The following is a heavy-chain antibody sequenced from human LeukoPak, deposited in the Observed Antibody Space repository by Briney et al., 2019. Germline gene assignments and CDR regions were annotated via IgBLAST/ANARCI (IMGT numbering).Heavy chain of an antibody. CDR2: IDYSGST. J-gene: IGHJ4*02. CDR1: GGSISSYY. Sequence: KPSETLSLTCTVSGGSISSYYWSWIRQPPGKGLDWIGYIDYSGSTSYNPSLKSRVTISVDTSKNQFSLKLNSVTAADTAVYYCARGRIRNYYDSSGYYDYWGQGTLVTVSS. V-gene: IGHV4-59*01. CDR3: ARGRIRNYYDSSGYYDY. D-gene: IGHD3-22*01.